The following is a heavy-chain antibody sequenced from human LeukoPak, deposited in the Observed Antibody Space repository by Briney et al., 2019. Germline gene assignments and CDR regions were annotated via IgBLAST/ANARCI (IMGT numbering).Heavy chain of an antibody. CDR1: GGSITGDNYY. J-gene: IGHJ5*01. CDR2: IYYSGST. D-gene: IGHD6-13*01. V-gene: IGHV4-39*01. Sequence: PSETLSLTCSVSGGSITGDNYYWGWIRQPPGKGLEWIGSIYYSGSTNYNPLFRSPVTISVDTSKNQFSLKLNSISVADTAVYYCARGPGQLTSECFDSWGQGILVTVSS. CDR3: ARGPGQLTSECFDS.